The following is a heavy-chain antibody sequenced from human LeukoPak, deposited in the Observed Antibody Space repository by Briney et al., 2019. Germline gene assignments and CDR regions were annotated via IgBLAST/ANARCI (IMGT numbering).Heavy chain of an antibody. CDR2: IRYDGSNK. Sequence: GGSLRLSCAASGFTFSSYGMHWVRQAPGKGLEWVAFIRYDGSNKYYADSVKGRFSISRDNSKDTLDLQMNSLRVEDTATYYRAKVYCSGSSCYRTPDYWGQGTLVTVSS. CDR1: GFTFSSYG. D-gene: IGHD2-15*01. V-gene: IGHV3-30*02. J-gene: IGHJ4*02. CDR3: AKVYCSGSSCYRTPDY.